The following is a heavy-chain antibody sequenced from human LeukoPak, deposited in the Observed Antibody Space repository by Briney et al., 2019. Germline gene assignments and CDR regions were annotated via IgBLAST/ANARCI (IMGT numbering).Heavy chain of an antibody. CDR2: IRYDGSNK. Sequence: GSLRLSCAASGFTFSSYGMHWVRQAPGKGLEWVAFIRYDGSNKYYADSVKGRFTISRDNSKNTLYLQMNSLRAEDTAVYYCAKDGPPDSSGYYFLNYWGQGTLVTVSS. D-gene: IGHD3-22*01. CDR3: AKDGPPDSSGYYFLNY. J-gene: IGHJ4*02. V-gene: IGHV3-30*02. CDR1: GFTFSSYG.